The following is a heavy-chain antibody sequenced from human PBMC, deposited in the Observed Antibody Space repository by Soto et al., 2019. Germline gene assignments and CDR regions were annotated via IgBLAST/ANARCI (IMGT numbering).Heavy chain of an antibody. CDR2: INAGNGNT. V-gene: IGHV1-3*01. CDR1: GYTCTSYA. CDR3: ARDGRWWLGDY. D-gene: IGHD2-15*01. Sequence: QVQLVQSGAEVKKPGASVKVSCKASGYTCTSYAMHWVRQAPGQRLEWMGWINAGNGNTKYSQKFQGRVTITRDTSASTAYMELSSLRSEDTAVYYCARDGRWWLGDYWGQGTLVTVS. J-gene: IGHJ4*02.